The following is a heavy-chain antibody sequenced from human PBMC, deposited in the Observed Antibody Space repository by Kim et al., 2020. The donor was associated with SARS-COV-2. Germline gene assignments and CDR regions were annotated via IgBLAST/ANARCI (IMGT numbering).Heavy chain of an antibody. CDR3: ARLPYGMDV. Sequence: GGSTFYADPVKGRFTISRDNSKNTLYLQMNSLRAEDKAVYYCARLPYGMDVWGQGTTVTVSS. CDR2: GGST. J-gene: IGHJ6*02. V-gene: IGHV3-53*01.